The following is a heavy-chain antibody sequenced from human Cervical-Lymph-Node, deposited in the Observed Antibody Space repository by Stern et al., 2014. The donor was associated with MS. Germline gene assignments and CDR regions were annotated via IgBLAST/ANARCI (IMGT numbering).Heavy chain of an antibody. D-gene: IGHD2-15*01. J-gene: IGHJ4*02. CDR2: INPTNGEA. V-gene: IGHV1-2*06. CDR1: GYTFTDYY. Sequence: VQLVESGAEMKKPGASVQVSCKTSGYTFTDYYIHWVRQAPGQGLECMGRINPTNGEANYAQKFQGRVTMTRHMSVTTAYLELDRLRSDDTAVYYCVRDSGADYWGQGAQVTVSS. CDR3: VRDSGADY.